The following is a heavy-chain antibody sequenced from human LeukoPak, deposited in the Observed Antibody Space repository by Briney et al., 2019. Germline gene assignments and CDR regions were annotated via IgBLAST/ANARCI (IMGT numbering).Heavy chain of an antibody. CDR3: ARTNWDYEDY. CDR1: GGSISSGGYY. D-gene: IGHD1-7*01. CDR2: ICYSGST. J-gene: IGHJ4*02. V-gene: IGHV4-31*03. Sequence: NPSETLSLTCTVSGGSISSGGYYWSWIRQHPGKGLEWIGYICYSGSTYYNPSLKSRVTISVDTSKNQFSLKLSSVTAADTAVYYCARTNWDYEDYWGQGTLVTVSS.